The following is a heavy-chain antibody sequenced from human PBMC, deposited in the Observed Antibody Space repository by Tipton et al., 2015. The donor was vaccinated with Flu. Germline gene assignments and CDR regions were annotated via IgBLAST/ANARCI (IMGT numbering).Heavy chain of an antibody. CDR2: TYYSGST. Sequence: TLSLTCTVSGGSISSYYWSWIRQPPGKGLEWIGYTYYSGSTNYNPSLKSRVTISVDTSKNQFSLKLSSVTAADTAVYYCARVGGSSYYYYGMDVWGQGTTVTVSS. V-gene: IGHV4-59*01. CDR3: ARVGGSSYYYYGMDV. CDR1: GGSISSYY. D-gene: IGHD1-26*01. J-gene: IGHJ6*02.